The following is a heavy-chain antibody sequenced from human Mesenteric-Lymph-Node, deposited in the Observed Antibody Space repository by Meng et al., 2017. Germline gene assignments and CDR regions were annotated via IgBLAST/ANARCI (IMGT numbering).Heavy chain of an antibody. CDR3: ARETTWGATIRPFDF. CDR1: GGTFSSYA. J-gene: IGHJ4*02. V-gene: IGHV1-69*06. CDR2: IIPIFSTA. Sequence: SVKVSCKASGGTFSSYAISWVRQAPGQGLEWMGGIIPIFSTANYAQKFQGRVAITADKSTSTAYMELSSLRSEDTAVYYCARETTWGATIRPFDFWGQGTLVTVSS. D-gene: IGHD1-26*01.